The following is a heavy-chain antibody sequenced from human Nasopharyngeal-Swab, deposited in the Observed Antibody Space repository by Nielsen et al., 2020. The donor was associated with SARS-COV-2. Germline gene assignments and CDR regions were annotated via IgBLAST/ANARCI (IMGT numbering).Heavy chain of an antibody. V-gene: IGHV1-46*01. D-gene: IGHD4-17*01. CDR1: GYALSNFY. CDR2: INPSGEST. Sequence: ASVKVSCKASGYALSNFYIHWLRQAPGQGLEWMGIINPSGESTSYAQKFQGRVTMTRDTSTVSLQVSSLRFEDTAVYYCARGFDYGDYYFDNWGQGTLVSVSS. J-gene: IGHJ4*02. CDR3: ARGFDYGDYYFDN.